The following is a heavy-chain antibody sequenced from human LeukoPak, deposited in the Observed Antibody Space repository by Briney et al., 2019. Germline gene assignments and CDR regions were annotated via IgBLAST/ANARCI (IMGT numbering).Heavy chain of an antibody. J-gene: IGHJ4*02. CDR2: IYTSGST. CDR1: GGSISSYY. V-gene: IGHV4-4*07. CDR3: ARGRFGGTSFDY. Sequence: SGTLSLTCTVSGGSISSYYWSWIRQPAGKGLKWIGRIYTSGSTNYNPSLKSRVTMSVDTSKNQFSLKLSSVTAADTAVYYCARGRFGGTSFDYWGQGTLVTVSS. D-gene: IGHD3-10*01.